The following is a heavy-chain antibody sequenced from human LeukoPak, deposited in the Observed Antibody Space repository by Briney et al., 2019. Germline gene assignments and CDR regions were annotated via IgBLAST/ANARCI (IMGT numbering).Heavy chain of an antibody. Sequence: GGSLRLSCAASGFTFSSYSMNWVRQAPGRGVEWISYIGISSGNTKYADSVKGRFTISGDKAKNSLYLQMNSLRVEDTAVYYCARDYKYAFDNWGQGALVTVSS. V-gene: IGHV3-48*01. CDR3: ARDYKYAFDN. D-gene: IGHD5-24*01. CDR1: GFTFSSYS. CDR2: IGISSGNT. J-gene: IGHJ4*02.